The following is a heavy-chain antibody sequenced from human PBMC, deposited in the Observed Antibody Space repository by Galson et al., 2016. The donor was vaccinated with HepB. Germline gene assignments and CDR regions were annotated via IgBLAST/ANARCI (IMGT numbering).Heavy chain of an antibody. Sequence: SLRLSCAASGFSFSSYAIHWVRQASGKGLECVSAISSHGGSTYYADSVKGRITISRDNSKNTVYLQMNSLRAEDTAVYYCAKDVGSWYLLLSHYFDYWGQGTLVTVSS. CDR1: GFSFSSYA. D-gene: IGHD2-15*01. CDR2: ISSHGGST. CDR3: AKDVGSWYLLLSHYFDY. J-gene: IGHJ4*02. V-gene: IGHV3-64*04.